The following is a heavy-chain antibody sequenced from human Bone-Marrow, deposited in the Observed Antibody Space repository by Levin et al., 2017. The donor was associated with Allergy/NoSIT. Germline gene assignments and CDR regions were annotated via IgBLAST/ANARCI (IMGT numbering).Heavy chain of an antibody. D-gene: IGHD2-2*01. CDR3: TRAVRDQLLSDS. J-gene: IGHJ4*02. Sequence: GGSLRLSCKASGYTFSNYDINWVGQATGQGPEWMGWMNPNNGATGYAQRFQGRVTMTRDTSISTAYMELTGLRYEDTAIYYCTRAVRDQLLSDSWGQGTLVTVSS. CDR2: MNPNNGAT. CDR1: GYTFSNYD. V-gene: IGHV1-8*01.